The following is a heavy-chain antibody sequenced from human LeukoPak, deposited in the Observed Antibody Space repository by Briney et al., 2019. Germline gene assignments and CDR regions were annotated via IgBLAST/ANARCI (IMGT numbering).Heavy chain of an antibody. V-gene: IGHV3-30*02. J-gene: IGHJ3*02. CDR3: AKDHIYGTTLVGDAFDI. Sequence: GGSLRLSCAAPGFTFSSYGMHWVRQAPGKGLEWVAFIRYDGSNKYYADSVKGRFTISRDNSKNTLYLQMNSLRAEDTAVYYCAKDHIYGTTLVGDAFDIWGQGTMVTVSS. D-gene: IGHD4-17*01. CDR2: IRYDGSNK. CDR1: GFTFSSYG.